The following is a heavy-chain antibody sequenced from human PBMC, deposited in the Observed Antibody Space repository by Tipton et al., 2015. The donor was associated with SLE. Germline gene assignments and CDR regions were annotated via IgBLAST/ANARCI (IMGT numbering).Heavy chain of an antibody. J-gene: IGHJ5*02. CDR2: IYYSGST. D-gene: IGHD3-10*01. V-gene: IGHV4-39*07. CDR1: GYSISSSSYY. CDR3: ARDLVRSWFDP. Sequence: TLSLTCTVSGYSISSSSYYWGWIRQPPGKGLEWIGSIYYSGSTYYNPSLKSRVTISVDTSKNQFSLKLSSVTAADTAVYYCARDLVRSWFDPWGQGTLVTVSS.